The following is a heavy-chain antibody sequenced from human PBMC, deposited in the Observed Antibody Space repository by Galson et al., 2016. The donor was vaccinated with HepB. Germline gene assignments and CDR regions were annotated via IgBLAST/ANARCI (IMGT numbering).Heavy chain of an antibody. J-gene: IGHJ4*02. CDR3: AKEYYDFWSGSFDY. CDR1: GFSFSTYP. CDR2: ISYDGTYK. V-gene: IGHV3-30*18. D-gene: IGHD3-3*01. Sequence: SLRLSCAASGFSFSTYPIHWVRQAPGKGLEWVSVISYDGTYKSYADSVKGRFTISRDNSKNTLHLQMNSLTTEDTAVYYCAKEYYDFWSGSFDYWGLGALVTVSS.